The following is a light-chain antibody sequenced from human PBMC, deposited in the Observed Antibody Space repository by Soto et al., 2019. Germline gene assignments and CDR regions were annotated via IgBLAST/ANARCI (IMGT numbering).Light chain of an antibody. CDR3: TSYTSSSTHV. V-gene: IGLV2-14*01. CDR2: EVG. CDR1: SSDVGGHNH. Sequence: QSALTQPASVSGSPGQSITISCTGSSSDVGGHNHVSWYQQHPGKAPKLIIYEVGNRPSGVSNRFSGSKSGNTASLTISGFQAEDGAVYYCTSYTSSSTHVFGPGTKLPVL. J-gene: IGLJ1*01.